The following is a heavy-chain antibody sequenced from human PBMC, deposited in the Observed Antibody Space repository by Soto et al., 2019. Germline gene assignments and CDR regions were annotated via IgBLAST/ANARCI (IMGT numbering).Heavy chain of an antibody. V-gene: IGHV4-59*01. J-gene: IGHJ6*03. Sequence: PSETLSLTCTVSGGSLSSYDWSWIRQPPGKGLEWIGYIYYSGSTNYNPSLKSRVTISVDTSKNQFSLKLSSVTAADTAVYYCARRDSSGWYGEYYYHIDVWGKGTTVTVSS. D-gene: IGHD6-19*01. CDR1: GGSLSSYD. CDR3: ARRDSSGWYGEYYYHIDV. CDR2: IYYSGST.